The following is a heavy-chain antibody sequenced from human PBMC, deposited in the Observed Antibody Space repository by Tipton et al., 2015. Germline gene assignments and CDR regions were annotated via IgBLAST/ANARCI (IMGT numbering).Heavy chain of an antibody. CDR3: ARKGYYYDSSNYSYPFYFDS. Sequence: SLRLSCAASGSSFSDYAMTWVRQAPGKGLEWVSAISGTSGATYYADSVKGRFTISRDNAKSTLFLEMNSLRADDTAIYYCARKGYYYDSSNYSYPFYFDSWSQGTLVPVSS. J-gene: IGHJ4*02. V-gene: IGHV3-23*01. D-gene: IGHD3-22*01. CDR1: GSSFSDYA. CDR2: ISGTSGAT.